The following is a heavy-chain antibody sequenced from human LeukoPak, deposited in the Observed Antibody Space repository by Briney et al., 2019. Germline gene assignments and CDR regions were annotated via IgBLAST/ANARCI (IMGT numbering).Heavy chain of an antibody. Sequence: ASVKVSCKASGYTFTGYYMHWVRQAPGQGLEWMGWINPNTGASNFAQKFQGRATMTRDMSISTAYMELSGLKSDDTAVYYCARDHQVKDVWGQGTTVTVSS. J-gene: IGHJ6*02. CDR1: GYTFTGYY. CDR2: INPNTGAS. CDR3: ARDHQVKDV. V-gene: IGHV1-2*02.